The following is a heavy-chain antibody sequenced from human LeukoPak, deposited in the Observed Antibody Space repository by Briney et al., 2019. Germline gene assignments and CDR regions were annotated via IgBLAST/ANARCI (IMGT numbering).Heavy chain of an antibody. D-gene: IGHD6-13*01. CDR3: ARDQQQLDDAFDI. CDR2: IYSGGST. V-gene: IGHV3-66*01. J-gene: IGHJ3*02. Sequence: GGSLRLSCAASGFTVSSNYMSWVRQAPGKGLEWVSVIYSGGSTYYADSVKGRFTISRDNSKNTLYLQMNSLRAEDTAVYYCARDQQQLDDAFDIWGQGTMVTVSS. CDR1: GFTVSSNY.